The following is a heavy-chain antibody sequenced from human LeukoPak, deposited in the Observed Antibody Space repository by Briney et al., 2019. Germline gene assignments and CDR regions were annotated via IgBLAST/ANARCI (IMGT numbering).Heavy chain of an antibody. J-gene: IGHJ4*02. CDR3: ATLGYCSGGSCYLYYFDY. CDR1: GYTLTELS. D-gene: IGHD2-15*01. CDR2: FDPEDGET. V-gene: IGHV1-24*01. Sequence: ASVKVSCKVSGYTLTELSMHWVRQAPGKRLEWMGGFDPEDGETIYAQKFQGRVTMTEDTSTDTAYMELSSLRSEDTAVYYCATLGYCSGGSCYLYYFDYWGQGTLVTVSS.